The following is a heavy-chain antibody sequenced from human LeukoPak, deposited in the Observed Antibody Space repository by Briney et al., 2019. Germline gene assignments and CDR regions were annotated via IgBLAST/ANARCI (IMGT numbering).Heavy chain of an antibody. CDR3: AFNTAMDYYFDY. D-gene: IGHD5-18*01. CDR2: IWYDGSNK. Sequence: GGSLRLSCAASGFTFSSYGMHWVRQAPGKGLEWVAVIWYDGSNKYYADSVKGRFTISRDNSKNTLYLQMNSLRAEDTAVYYCAFNTAMDYYFDYWGQGTLVTVSS. CDR1: GFTFSSYG. V-gene: IGHV3-30*02. J-gene: IGHJ4*02.